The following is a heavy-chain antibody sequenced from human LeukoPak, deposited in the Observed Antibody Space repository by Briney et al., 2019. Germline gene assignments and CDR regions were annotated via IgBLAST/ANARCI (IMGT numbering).Heavy chain of an antibody. CDR1: GFTFSSSW. CDR2: VNGDGTGT. Sequence: PGGSLRLSCAASGFTFSSSWMHWVRQAPGKGLIWVSRVNGDGTGTIYADSVKGRFTISRDNAKNTLYLQMNSLRAEDTGVYYCARYADGIFYWGQGTLVTVSS. V-gene: IGHV3-74*01. J-gene: IGHJ4*02. CDR3: ARYADGIFY. D-gene: IGHD1-14*01.